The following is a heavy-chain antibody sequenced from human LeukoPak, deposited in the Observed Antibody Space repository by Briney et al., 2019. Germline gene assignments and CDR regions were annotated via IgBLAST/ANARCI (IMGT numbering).Heavy chain of an antibody. CDR2: ISYDGSNK. J-gene: IGHJ4*02. CDR1: GFTFSSYA. CDR3: ARADYYGSGSYYDTYFDY. V-gene: IGHV3-30-3*01. Sequence: PGGSLRLSCAASGFTFSSYAMNWVRQAPGKGLEWVAVISYDGSNKYYADSVKGRFTISRDNSKNTLYLQMNSLRAEDTAVYYCARADYYGSGSYYDTYFDYWGQGTLVTVSS. D-gene: IGHD3-10*01.